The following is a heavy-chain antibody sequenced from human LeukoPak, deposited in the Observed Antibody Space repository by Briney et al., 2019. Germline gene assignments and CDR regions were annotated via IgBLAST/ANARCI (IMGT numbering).Heavy chain of an antibody. Sequence: PGGSLRLSSAASGFTFSSYAMHWVRQAPGKGLEWVAVISYDGSNKYYADSVKGRFTISRDNSKNTLYLQMNSLRAEDTAVYYCATPDYGDYEFDYWGQGTLVTVSS. CDR1: GFTFSSYA. CDR3: ATPDYGDYEFDY. D-gene: IGHD4-17*01. V-gene: IGHV3-30*04. J-gene: IGHJ4*02. CDR2: ISYDGSNK.